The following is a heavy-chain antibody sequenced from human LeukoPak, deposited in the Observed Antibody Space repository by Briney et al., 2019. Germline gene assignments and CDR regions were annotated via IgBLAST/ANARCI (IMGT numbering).Heavy chain of an antibody. Sequence: GGSLRLSCAASEFSVGSNYMTWVRQAPGKGLEWVSLIYSGGSTYYADSVKGRFTISRDNSKNTLYLQMNSLRAEDTAVYYCARDKGFRGLPYYWGQGTLVTVSS. CDR3: ARDKGFRGLPYY. J-gene: IGHJ4*02. D-gene: IGHD1-26*01. V-gene: IGHV3-66*01. CDR1: EFSVGSNY. CDR2: IYSGGST.